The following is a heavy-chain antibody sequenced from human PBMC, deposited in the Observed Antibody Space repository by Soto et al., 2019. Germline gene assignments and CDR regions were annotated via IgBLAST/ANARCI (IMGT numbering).Heavy chain of an antibody. CDR3: ARDDSGFSGSNYIDYFNY. Sequence: ASVTVSCKASGYSFTNYHMHWVRQAPGQSLERRGWINGGNGITYYSEHFQRRVTFTRDTSAGTVYMQLSSLTSEDTAVYYCARDDSGFSGSNYIDYFNYGGQGALVTVFS. CDR1: GYSFTNYH. CDR2: INGGNGIT. J-gene: IGHJ4*02. D-gene: IGHD1-26*01. V-gene: IGHV1-3*01.